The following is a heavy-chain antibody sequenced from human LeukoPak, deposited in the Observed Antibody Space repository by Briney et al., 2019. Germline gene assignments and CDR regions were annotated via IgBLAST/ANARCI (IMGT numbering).Heavy chain of an antibody. Sequence: GASVKVFCKASGYTFTSYDINWVRQATGQGLEWMGWMNPNSGNTGYAQKFQGRVTMTRNTSISTAYMELSSLRSEDTAVYYCARAALRVSKVDYWGQGTLVTVSS. J-gene: IGHJ4*02. V-gene: IGHV1-8*01. CDR3: ARAALRVSKVDY. D-gene: IGHD4-17*01. CDR2: MNPNSGNT. CDR1: GYTFTSYD.